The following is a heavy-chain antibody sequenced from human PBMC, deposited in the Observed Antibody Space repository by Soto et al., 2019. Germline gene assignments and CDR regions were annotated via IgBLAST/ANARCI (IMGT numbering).Heavy chain of an antibody. Sequence: GGSLRLSCAASGFTFIRYEMNWVRQAPGKGLEWVSYISDSGTTIEYAASVRGRFTISRDDAKNSLYLQMNGLRAEDTAVYYCARDPGGIIAARPRFLFDPWGQGTLVTVSS. CDR2: ISDSGTTI. D-gene: IGHD6-6*01. V-gene: IGHV3-48*03. J-gene: IGHJ5*02. CDR1: GFTFIRYE. CDR3: ARDPGGIIAARPRFLFDP.